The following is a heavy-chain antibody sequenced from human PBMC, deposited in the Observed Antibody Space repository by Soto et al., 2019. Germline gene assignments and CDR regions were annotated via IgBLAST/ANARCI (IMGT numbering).Heavy chain of an antibody. CDR3: ATVGYCSSTSCQTRYYYYGMDV. D-gene: IGHD2-2*03. CDR1: GFTFSDYS. Sequence: GGSLRLSCAASGFTFSDYSMDWVRQAPGKGLEWVSYISRSGSDIYYADSVKGRFTISRDNAKNSLFLQMNSLRAEDTAVYYCATVGYCSSTSCQTRYYYYGMDVWGQGTTVTVSS. V-gene: IGHV3-11*01. CDR2: ISRSGSDI. J-gene: IGHJ6*02.